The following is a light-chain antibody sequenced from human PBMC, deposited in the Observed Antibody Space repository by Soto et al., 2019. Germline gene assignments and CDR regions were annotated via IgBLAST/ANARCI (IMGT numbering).Light chain of an antibody. Sequence: QSVLTQPPSASGTPGQRVTISCSGSSSNIGSNYVYWYQQLPGTAPKLLIYRNNQRPSGVPDRFSGSKSGTSASLAITGLQAEDDADYYCQSYDSGLSARVFGGGTKLTVL. CDR3: QSYDSGLSARV. CDR1: SSNIGSNY. CDR2: RNN. J-gene: IGLJ3*02. V-gene: IGLV1-47*01.